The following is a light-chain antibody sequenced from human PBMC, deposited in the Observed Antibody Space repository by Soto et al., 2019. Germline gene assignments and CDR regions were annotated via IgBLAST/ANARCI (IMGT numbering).Light chain of an antibody. Sequence: EIVLTQSPGTLSLSPGERATLSCRASQNVSSSYLAWYQQKPGQAPRLLIYGASSRATGIPDRFSGSGSGTDFTLTISRLEPEDFAAYYCQQYAGSPPLTFGGGTKVEIK. CDR2: GAS. CDR3: QQYAGSPPLT. J-gene: IGKJ4*02. V-gene: IGKV3-20*01. CDR1: QNVSSSY.